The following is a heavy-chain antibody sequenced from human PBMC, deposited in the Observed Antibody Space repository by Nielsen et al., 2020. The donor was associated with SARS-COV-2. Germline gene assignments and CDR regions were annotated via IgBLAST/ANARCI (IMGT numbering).Heavy chain of an antibody. D-gene: IGHD3-22*01. CDR1: GYTFTSYY. Sequence: ASMKVSCKASGYTFTSYYMHWVRQAPGQGLEWMGIINPSGGSTSYAQKFQGRVTMTRDTSTSTVYMELSSLRSEDTAVYYCARAFSYYDSSGPDYDLDYWGQGTLVTVSS. J-gene: IGHJ4*02. V-gene: IGHV1-46*01. CDR2: INPSGGST. CDR3: ARAFSYYDSSGPDYDLDY.